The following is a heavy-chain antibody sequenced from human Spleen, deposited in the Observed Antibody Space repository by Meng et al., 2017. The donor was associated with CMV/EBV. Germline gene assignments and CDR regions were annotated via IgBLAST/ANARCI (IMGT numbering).Heavy chain of an antibody. CDR2: INYDGTK. Sequence: SETLSLTCAVYGPGGSNRNYYWNWIRRPPGKGLEWIGEINYDGTKNYNPSLKSRVTISVDTSKNQVSLKLTSVTAADTAIYYCARVSLLEWLSPNWFDPWGQGTLVTVSS. J-gene: IGHJ5*02. D-gene: IGHD3-3*01. CDR1: GGSNRNYY. CDR3: ARVSLLEWLSPNWFDP. V-gene: IGHV4-34*01.